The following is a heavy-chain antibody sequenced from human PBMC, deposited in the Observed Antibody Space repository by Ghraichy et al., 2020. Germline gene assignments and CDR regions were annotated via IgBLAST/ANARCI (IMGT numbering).Heavy chain of an antibody. CDR2: IYYSGST. CDR3: ARGAGGYPLYFAVDV. V-gene: IGHV4-31*01. J-gene: IGHJ6*02. Sequence: LSLTCTVSGGSISSGGYYWNWIRQHPGKGLEWIGYIYYSGSTSYNPSLRSLLTMSLDTSKNQFSLTLISVTAADTAVYYCARGAGGYPLYFAVDVWGQGTTVTVSS. D-gene: IGHD3-22*01. CDR1: GGSISSGGYY.